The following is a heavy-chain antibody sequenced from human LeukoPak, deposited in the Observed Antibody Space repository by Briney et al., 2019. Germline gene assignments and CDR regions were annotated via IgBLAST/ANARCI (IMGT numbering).Heavy chain of an antibody. D-gene: IGHD6-13*01. V-gene: IGHV3-23*01. Sequence: GGSLRLSCAASGFTFSSYAMSRVRQAPGKGLEWVSAISGSVGSTYHADSVKGRFTISRDNSKNTLYLQMNSLRAEDTAVYYCAKGGVAAARDYWGQGTLVTVSS. CDR1: GFTFSSYA. J-gene: IGHJ4*02. CDR3: AKGGVAAARDY. CDR2: ISGSVGST.